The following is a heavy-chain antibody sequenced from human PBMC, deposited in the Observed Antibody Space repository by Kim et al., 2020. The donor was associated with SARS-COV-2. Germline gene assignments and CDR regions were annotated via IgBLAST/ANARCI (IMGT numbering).Heavy chain of an antibody. CDR3: ARDTPHLFSYYGMDV. V-gene: IGHV4-59*13. CDR2: IYYSGST. Sequence: SETLSLTCTVSGGSISSYYWSWIRQPPGKGLEWIGYIYYSGSTNYNPSLKSRVTISVDTSKNQFSLKLSSVTAADTAVYYCARDTPHLFSYYGMDVWGQGPRSPSP. CDR1: GGSISSYY. J-gene: IGHJ6*02.